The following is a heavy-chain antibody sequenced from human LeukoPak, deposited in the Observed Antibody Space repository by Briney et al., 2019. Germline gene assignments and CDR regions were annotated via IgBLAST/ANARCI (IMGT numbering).Heavy chain of an antibody. Sequence: ASVKVSCKASGYTFTGYYMHWVRQAPGQGLEWMGWINPNSGGTNYAQKFQGRVTMTRDTSISTAYMELSRLRSDDTAVYYCAASTFPLYYFDYWAQGPLFTVPS. CDR2: INPNSGGT. CDR3: AASTFPLYYFDY. J-gene: IGHJ4*02. V-gene: IGHV1-2*02. CDR1: GYTFTGYY.